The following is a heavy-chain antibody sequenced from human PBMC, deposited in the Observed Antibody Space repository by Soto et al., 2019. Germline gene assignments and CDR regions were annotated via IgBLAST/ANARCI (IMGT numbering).Heavy chain of an antibody. J-gene: IGHJ4*02. CDR3: ARDKNTGRFDY. CDR1: GGSFSGYY. V-gene: IGHV4-34*01. CDR2: INHSGST. D-gene: IGHD2-8*02. Sequence: SETLSLTSAVYGGSFSGYYWTWIRQPPGTGLEWIGEINHSGSTNYNPSLKSRVTISVDTSKNQFSLKLTSVTAADTAVYYCARDKNTGRFDYWGQGTLVTVSS.